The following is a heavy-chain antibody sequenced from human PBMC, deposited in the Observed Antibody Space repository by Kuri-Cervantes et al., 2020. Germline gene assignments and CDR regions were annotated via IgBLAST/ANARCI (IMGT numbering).Heavy chain of an antibody. V-gene: IGHV4-34*01. D-gene: IGHD6-13*01. CDR2: INHSGST. J-gene: IGHJ4*02. Sequence: GSLRLSCAVYGGSFSGYYWSWIRQPPGKGLEWIGEINHSGSTNYNPSLKSRVTISVDTSKNQLSLKLSSVTAADTAVYFCARVAAGTGTFNYWGQGTLVTVSS. CDR1: GGSFSGYY. CDR3: ARVAAGTGTFNY.